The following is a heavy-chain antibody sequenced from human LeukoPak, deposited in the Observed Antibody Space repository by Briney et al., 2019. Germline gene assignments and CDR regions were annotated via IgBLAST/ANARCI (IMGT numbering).Heavy chain of an antibody. D-gene: IGHD3-16*02. CDR3: ARKSYVWGSYRPDDALDI. CDR1: AHTFPIDY. CDR2: ISAHNGNT. V-gene: IGHV1-18*04. J-gene: IGHJ3*02. Sequence: GASVKVSCKASAHTFPIDYMYWVRQAPGQGLEWMGWISAHNGNTNYAQKLQGRVTMTTDTSTSTAYMELRSLRSDDTAIYYCARKSYVWGSYRPDDALDIWGQGTMVTVSS.